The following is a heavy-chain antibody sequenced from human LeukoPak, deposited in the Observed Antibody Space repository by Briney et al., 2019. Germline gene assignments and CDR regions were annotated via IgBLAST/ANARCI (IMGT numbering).Heavy chain of an antibody. CDR2: IIPIFGTA. Sequence: SVKVSCTASGGTFSSYAISWVRQAPGQGLEWMGGIIPIFGTANYAQKFQGRVTITADESTSTAYMEPSSLRSEDTAVYYCASQFTRQQLAYYYYYGMDVWGQGTTVTVSS. CDR3: ASQFTRQQLAYYYYYGMDV. CDR1: GGTFSSYA. V-gene: IGHV1-69*13. J-gene: IGHJ6*02. D-gene: IGHD6-13*01.